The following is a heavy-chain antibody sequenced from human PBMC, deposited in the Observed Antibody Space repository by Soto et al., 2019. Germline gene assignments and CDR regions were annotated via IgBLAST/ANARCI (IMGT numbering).Heavy chain of an antibody. CDR2: IIPIFGTT. Sequence: QVQLVQSGAEVKKPGSSVKVSCKASGGTFSTYAITWVRQAPGQGLEWLGGIIPIFGTTDYARKFQGRVTITAAESTSTVFIELSSLTSEDTAVYYCARGVGAYSLAYWGQGNLVTVSS. J-gene: IGHJ4*02. CDR3: ARGVGAYSLAY. CDR1: GGTFSTYA. V-gene: IGHV1-69*01. D-gene: IGHD1-26*01.